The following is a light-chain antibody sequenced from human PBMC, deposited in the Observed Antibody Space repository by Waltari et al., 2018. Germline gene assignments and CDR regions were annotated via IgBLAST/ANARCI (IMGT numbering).Light chain of an antibody. J-gene: IGKJ3*01. V-gene: IGKV3-11*01. Sequence: EIVLKQSPATLSLSPGDRANLSCRASQSISSYLAWYQQKPGQAPRLLIYDASTRATGIPAMFSGSGAVTDFTLTISRLEPEDFAIYYCQQRSKSFTFGPGTKVDMK. CDR2: DAS. CDR1: QSISSY. CDR3: QQRSKSFT.